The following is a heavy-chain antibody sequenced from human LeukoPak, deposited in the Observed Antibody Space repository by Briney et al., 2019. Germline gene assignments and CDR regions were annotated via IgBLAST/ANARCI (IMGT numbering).Heavy chain of an antibody. CDR1: GFTFSGYE. CDR2: IGSSGNSK. V-gene: IGHV3-48*03. D-gene: IGHD2/OR15-2a*01. Sequence: PGGSLRLSCTASGFTFSGYEMNWVRQAPGKGLEWVSYIGSSGNSKYYADSVKGRFTVSRDNAQNSLYLQMSSLRAEDTAVYYCARNKYGDYWGQGTLVTVSS. CDR3: ARNKYGDY. J-gene: IGHJ4*02.